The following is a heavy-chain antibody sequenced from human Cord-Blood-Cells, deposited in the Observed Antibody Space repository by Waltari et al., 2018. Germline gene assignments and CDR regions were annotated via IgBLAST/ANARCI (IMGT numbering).Heavy chain of an antibody. Sequence: EVQLVESGGGLVKPGGSLRLSCAASGFTFSSYSMNWVRQAPGKGLEWVSSISSRSSYIYYADAVKGRFTISRDNAKNSLYLQMNSLRAEYTAVYYCARDPVTTVTYYFDYWVQGTLVTVSS. CDR1: GFTFSSYS. CDR2: ISSRSSYI. J-gene: IGHJ4*02. D-gene: IGHD4-4*01. CDR3: ARDPVTTVTYYFDY. V-gene: IGHV3-21*01.